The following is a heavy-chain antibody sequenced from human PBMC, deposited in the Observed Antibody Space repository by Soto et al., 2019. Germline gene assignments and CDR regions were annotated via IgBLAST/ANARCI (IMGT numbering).Heavy chain of an antibody. D-gene: IGHD3-3*01. V-gene: IGHV2-5*02. Sequence: QITLKESGPTLVKPTQTLTLTCTFSGFSLSTSGVGVGWIRQPPGKALEWLALIYWDDDKRYSPSLKSRLTSTKDSTKDQVVLTMISMEPVDTATYYCAHRRHTYYVFWSGYSRFDYWGQGTLVTVSS. CDR2: IYWDDDK. CDR1: GFSLSTSGVG. J-gene: IGHJ4*02. CDR3: AHRRHTYYVFWSGYSRFDY.